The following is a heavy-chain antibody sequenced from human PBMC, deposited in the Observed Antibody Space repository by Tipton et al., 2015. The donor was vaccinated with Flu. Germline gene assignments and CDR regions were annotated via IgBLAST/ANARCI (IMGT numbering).Heavy chain of an antibody. CDR1: GFTFSDYW. V-gene: IGHV3-30*02. J-gene: IGHJ4*02. CDR2: IRHDESDK. D-gene: IGHD6-19*01. Sequence: GSLRLSCAASGFTFSDYWMAWVRQAPGKGLEWVAFIRHDESDKYYSDSVKGRFTISRDNSKHALYLLISSLRAEDTAVYYCAKDGWDTSGWYPFDYWGQGTLVTVSS. CDR3: AKDGWDTSGWYPFDY.